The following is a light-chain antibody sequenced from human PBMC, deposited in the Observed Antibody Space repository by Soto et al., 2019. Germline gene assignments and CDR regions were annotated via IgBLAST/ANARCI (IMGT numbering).Light chain of an antibody. J-gene: IGKJ1*01. Sequence: DIQMTQSPSSLSASVGDRVTITCRASQSISSYLNWYQQKPGKAPKLLIYAASSLQSGVPSRFSGSGSGTDFTLTISSLQPEDFATYYCKQSYNTPPWTFGQGTKVEIK. CDR3: KQSYNTPPWT. CDR1: QSISSY. CDR2: AAS. V-gene: IGKV1-39*01.